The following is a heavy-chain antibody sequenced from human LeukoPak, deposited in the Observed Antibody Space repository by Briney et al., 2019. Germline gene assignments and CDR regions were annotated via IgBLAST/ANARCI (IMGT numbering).Heavy chain of an antibody. CDR1: GFTFSSYA. V-gene: IGHV3-30*01. D-gene: IGHD4-17*01. J-gene: IGHJ4*02. CDR3: ARDVRIGGTNTVTTPLDY. Sequence: GRSLRLSCAASGFTFSSYAMHWVRQAPGKGLEWVAVISYDGSNKYYADSVKGRFTISRDNSKNTLCLQMNSLRAEDTAVYYCARDVRIGGTNTVTTPLDYWGQGTLVTVSS. CDR2: ISYDGSNK.